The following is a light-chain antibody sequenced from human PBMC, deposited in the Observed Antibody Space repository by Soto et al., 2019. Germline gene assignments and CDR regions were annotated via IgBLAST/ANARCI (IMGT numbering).Light chain of an antibody. J-gene: IGKJ5*01. Sequence: DVQMTQSPSSLSASVGDRVTITCQASQDISNFLNWYQHKPGKAPKLLIYDASNLETGVPSRFSGSGSGTHFTLTISSLQPEDFATYYCQQFDNLLITFGQGTRLEIK. CDR1: QDISNF. V-gene: IGKV1-33*01. CDR3: QQFDNLLIT. CDR2: DAS.